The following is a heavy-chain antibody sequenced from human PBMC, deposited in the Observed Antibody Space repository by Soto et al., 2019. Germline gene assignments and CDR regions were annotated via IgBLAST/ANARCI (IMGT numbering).Heavy chain of an antibody. CDR1: GFTFSRST. CDR3: AAALSSGWPLD. J-gene: IGHJ4*02. Sequence: QMQLVQSGPEVKKPGTSVKVSCKASGFTFSRSTIQWMRQARGQRLEWIGWIVVGGGHTNYVQNLQERVTITRDMSTSTVYMELSSLRSEDTAVYYCAAALSSGWPLDWGQGTLVTVSS. V-gene: IGHV1-58*02. CDR2: IVVGGGHT. D-gene: IGHD6-19*01.